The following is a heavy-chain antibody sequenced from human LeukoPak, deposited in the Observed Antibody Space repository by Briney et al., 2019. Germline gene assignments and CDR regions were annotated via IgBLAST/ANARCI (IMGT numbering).Heavy chain of an antibody. CDR1: GFTFSDYY. J-gene: IGHJ4*02. CDR2: IRSSNSDT. Sequence: TGGSLRLSCSASGFTFSDYYMTWIRQAPGKGLEWVSYIRSSNSDTNYADAVKGRFTISRDNAKNSVYLQMNSLRVEDTAVYYCVRDDYLGYWGQGRLVTVSS. CDR3: VRDDYLGY. V-gene: IGHV3-11*05. D-gene: IGHD3-16*01.